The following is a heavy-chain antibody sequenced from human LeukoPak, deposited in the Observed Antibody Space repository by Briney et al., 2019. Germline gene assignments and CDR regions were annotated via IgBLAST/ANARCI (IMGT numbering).Heavy chain of an antibody. J-gene: IGHJ4*02. CDR1: GFTFSSXX. V-gene: IGHV3-23*01. CDR3: AKELGAMIVVASPFDY. Sequence: GGSLXLSCXASGFTFSSXXXXXXRXAPXKGXXXXXXXXGXXGXPXYXXSVXXXXXXXXXNSKNTLYLQMNSLRAEDXXVYYCAKELGAMIVVASPFDYWGQGTLVTVSS. CDR2: XXGXXGXP. D-gene: IGHD3-22*01.